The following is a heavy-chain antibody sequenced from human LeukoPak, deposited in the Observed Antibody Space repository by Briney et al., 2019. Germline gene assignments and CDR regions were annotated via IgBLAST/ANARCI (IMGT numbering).Heavy chain of an antibody. D-gene: IGHD4-17*01. CDR1: GGSYSAYS. V-gene: IGHV4-34*01. CDR3: ARVHYGDYAEYFQH. CDR2: INHSGST. J-gene: IGHJ1*01. Sequence: SETLSLTCVVYGGSYSAYSWNWIPQSPGKALEGSGEINHSGSTNSNPSLKSRVTISVDTSKNQFSLKLSSVTAADTAVYYCARVHYGDYAEYFQHWGQGTLVTVSS.